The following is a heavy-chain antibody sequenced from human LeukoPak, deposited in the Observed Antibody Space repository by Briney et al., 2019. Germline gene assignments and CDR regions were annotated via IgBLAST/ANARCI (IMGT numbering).Heavy chain of an antibody. D-gene: IGHD3-22*01. CDR2: INPNTGDT. CDR1: GYTLTSYY. CDR3: ARLFDYYDNSGYYQYYFDY. Sequence: ASVKVSCKASGYTLTSYYMHWVRQAPGQGLEWMGWINPNTGDTSFAQKFQGRVTLTRDTSISTAYMELSRLKSDDTAVYYCARLFDYYDNSGYYQYYFDYWGQGTLVTVSS. V-gene: IGHV1-2*02. J-gene: IGHJ4*02.